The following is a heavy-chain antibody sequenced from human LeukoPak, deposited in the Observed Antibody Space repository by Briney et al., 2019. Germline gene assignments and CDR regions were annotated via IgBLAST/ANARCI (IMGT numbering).Heavy chain of an antibody. CDR3: ARRVEMATIISYRYFDL. CDR2: IYYSGST. CDR1: GFTFSTYT. Sequence: GSLRLSCAASGFTFSTYTMNWVRQAPGKGLEWIGSIYYSGSTYYNPSLKSRVTISVDTSKNQFSLKLSSVTAADTAVYYCARRVEMATIISYRYFDLWGRGTLVTVSS. D-gene: IGHD5-24*01. J-gene: IGHJ2*01. V-gene: IGHV4-39*01.